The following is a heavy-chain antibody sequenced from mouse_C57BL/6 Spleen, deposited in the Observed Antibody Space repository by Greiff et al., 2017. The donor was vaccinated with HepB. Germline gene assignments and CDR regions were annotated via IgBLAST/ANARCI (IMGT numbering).Heavy chain of an antibody. CDR1: GYTFTSYW. J-gene: IGHJ2*01. D-gene: IGHD2-5*01. CDR2: IDPSDSYT. Sequence: VQLQQPGAELVMPGASVKLSCKASGYTFTSYWMHWVKQRPGQGLEWIGEIDPSDSYTNYNQKFKGKSTLTVDKSSSTAYMQLSSLTSEDSAVYYCAAYYSTYYFDYWGQGTTLTVSS. V-gene: IGHV1-69*01. CDR3: AAYYSTYYFDY.